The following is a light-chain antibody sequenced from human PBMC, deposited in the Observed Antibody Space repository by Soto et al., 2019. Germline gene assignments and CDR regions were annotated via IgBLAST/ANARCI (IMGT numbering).Light chain of an antibody. CDR3: QHSSSSPLLT. Sequence: EIVMTQSPATLSVSPGESTTLSCRASQSVSSTKLAWYQQKPGQAPXLXXYGASRRATGIPDRFSGSGSGTDFTLTISRLEPEDFSVYYCQHSSSSPLLTFGEGTKVEI. CDR2: GAS. J-gene: IGKJ4*01. V-gene: IGKV3-20*01. CDR1: QSVSSTK.